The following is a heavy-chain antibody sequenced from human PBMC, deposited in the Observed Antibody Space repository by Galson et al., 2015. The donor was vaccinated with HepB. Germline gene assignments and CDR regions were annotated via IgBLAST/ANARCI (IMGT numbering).Heavy chain of an antibody. D-gene: IGHD6-13*01. CDR2: IWYDGSNK. V-gene: IGHV3-33*01. Sequence: SLRLSCAASGFTFSSYGMHWVRQAPGKGLEWVAVIWYDGSNKYYADSVKGRFTISRDNSKNTLYLQMNSLRAEDTAVYYCARGNVYSSSWYSQDWFDPWGQGTLVTVSS. J-gene: IGHJ5*02. CDR1: GFTFSSYG. CDR3: ARGNVYSSSWYSQDWFDP.